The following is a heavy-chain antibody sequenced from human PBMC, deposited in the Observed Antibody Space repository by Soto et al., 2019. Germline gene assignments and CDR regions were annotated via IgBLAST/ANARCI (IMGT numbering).Heavy chain of an antibody. Sequence: GESLKISCAASGFTFSSYAMSWVRQAPGKGLEWVSAISGSGGSTYYADSVKGRFTISRDNSKNTLYLQMNSLRAEDTAVYYCAKFLVVPAAMDWFDPWGQGTLVTVSS. CDR2: ISGSGGST. J-gene: IGHJ5*02. CDR1: GFTFSSYA. CDR3: AKFLVVPAAMDWFDP. D-gene: IGHD2-2*01. V-gene: IGHV3-23*01.